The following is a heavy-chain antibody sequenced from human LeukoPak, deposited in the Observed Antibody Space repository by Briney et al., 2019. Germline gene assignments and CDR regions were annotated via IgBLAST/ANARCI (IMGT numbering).Heavy chain of an antibody. CDR1: GFTFSSYA. J-gene: IGHJ4*02. D-gene: IGHD4-23*01. CDR3: AKDLGVGDYGGNYFDY. V-gene: IGHV3-23*01. CDR2: ISGSGGST. Sequence: GGSLRLSCAASGFTFSSYAMSWVRQAPGKGLEWVSAISGSGGSTYYADSVKGRFTIPRDNSKNTLYLQMNSLRAEDTAVYYCAKDLGVGDYGGNYFDYWGQGTLVTVSS.